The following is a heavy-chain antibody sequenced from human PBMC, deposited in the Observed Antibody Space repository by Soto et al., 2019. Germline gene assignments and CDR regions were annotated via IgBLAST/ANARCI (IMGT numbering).Heavy chain of an antibody. J-gene: IGHJ6*02. Sequence: VASVKVSCKVSGYTLTELSMHWVRQAPGKGLEWMGGIDPEDGDTIYAQKFQGRVTMTGDTSTDTAYMELSSLRSEDTAVYYCAASSWRAYYYYGIDDWGQGTPVTVSS. CDR3: AASSWRAYYYYGIDD. CDR1: GYTLTELS. V-gene: IGHV1-24*01. CDR2: IDPEDGDT.